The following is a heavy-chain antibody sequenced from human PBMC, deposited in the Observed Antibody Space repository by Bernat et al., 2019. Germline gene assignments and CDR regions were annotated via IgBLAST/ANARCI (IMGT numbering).Heavy chain of an antibody. V-gene: IGHV3-7*03. CDR2: IKQDGSEK. Sequence: EVQLVESGGGLVQPGGSLRLSCAASGFTFSSYWMSWVRQAPGKGLEWVANIKQDGSEKSYVDSVKGRFTISGDNAKNSLYLQMNSLRAEDTAVYYCARATIAVAGTPPYYYYGMDVWGQGTTVTVSS. J-gene: IGHJ6*02. D-gene: IGHD6-19*01. CDR3: ARATIAVAGTPPYYYYGMDV. CDR1: GFTFSSYW.